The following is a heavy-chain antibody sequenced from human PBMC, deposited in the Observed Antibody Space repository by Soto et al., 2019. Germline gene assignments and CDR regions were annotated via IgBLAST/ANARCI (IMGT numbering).Heavy chain of an antibody. V-gene: IGHV2-26*01. Sequence: GPTLVNPTETLTLTCTVSGFSLSNPRMGVSWIRQPPGKALEWLAHIFSNDEKSYSTSLKSRLTISRDTSKSKVVLTMTNMNPVDTATYYCARIQRISMIVVSKPYFDYWGQGALVTVSS. CDR2: IFSNDEK. J-gene: IGHJ4*02. CDR1: GFSLSNPRMG. CDR3: ARIQRISMIVVSKPYFDY. D-gene: IGHD3-22*01.